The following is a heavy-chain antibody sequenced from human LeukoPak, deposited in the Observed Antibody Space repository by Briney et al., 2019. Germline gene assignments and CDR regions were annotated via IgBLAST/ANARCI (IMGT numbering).Heavy chain of an antibody. Sequence: PSETLSLTCTVSGGSISSYYWSWIRQPPGKGLEWIGYIYYSGSTNYNPSLKSRVTISVDTSKNQFSLKLSSVTAADTAVYYCARHGPRNGVWERNFDYWGQGTLVTVSS. V-gene: IGHV4-59*08. CDR2: IYYSGST. D-gene: IGHD2-8*01. J-gene: IGHJ4*02. CDR1: GGSISSYY. CDR3: ARHGPRNGVWERNFDY.